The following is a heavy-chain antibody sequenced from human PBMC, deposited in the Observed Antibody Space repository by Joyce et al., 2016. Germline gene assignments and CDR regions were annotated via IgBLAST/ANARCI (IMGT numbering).Heavy chain of an antibody. J-gene: IGHJ5*02. V-gene: IGHV2-5*02. Sequence: QITLKESGPTLVKPTQTLTLTCTFSCFSLSTRGVGVGWIPQPPGKALEWLALMYWDDDKRYSPSLKIRLTVIKDTSKNQVVLTMSNMDPVDTAKYYCARLRGYFSPWGQGTLVTVSS. D-gene: IGHD1-1*01. CDR1: CFSLSTRGVG. CDR2: MYWDDDK. CDR3: ARLRGYFSP.